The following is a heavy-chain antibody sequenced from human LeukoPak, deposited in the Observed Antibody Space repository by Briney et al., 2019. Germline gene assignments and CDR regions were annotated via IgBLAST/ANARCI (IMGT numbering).Heavy chain of an antibody. CDR2: IFYGGTT. J-gene: IGHJ5*02. Sequence: SETLSLTCTVSGASIDSGDYYWSWIRQPPGKGLEWIGYIFYGGTTYYNPSPNSRVSISVDTSKNQFSLKLSSVTAADTAVYYCARERASFWSGYVNWFDPWGQGTLVTVSS. D-gene: IGHD3-3*01. V-gene: IGHV4-30-4*08. CDR1: GASIDSGDYY. CDR3: ARERASFWSGYVNWFDP.